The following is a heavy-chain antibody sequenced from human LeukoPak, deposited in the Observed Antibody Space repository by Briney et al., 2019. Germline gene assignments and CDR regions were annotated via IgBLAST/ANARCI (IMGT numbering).Heavy chain of an antibody. CDR3: TTDGTYYYDSSFSY. D-gene: IGHD3-22*01. Sequence: GGSLRLSGAASGFIFNNALMSWVRQAPGKGLEWVGLIKSKTDGGTTDYAAPVKGRFTISRDDSKNTLHLQMNSLKTEDTAVYYCTTDGTYYYDSSFSYWGQGTLVTVSS. J-gene: IGHJ4*02. V-gene: IGHV3-15*01. CDR1: GFIFNNAL. CDR2: IKSKTDGGTT.